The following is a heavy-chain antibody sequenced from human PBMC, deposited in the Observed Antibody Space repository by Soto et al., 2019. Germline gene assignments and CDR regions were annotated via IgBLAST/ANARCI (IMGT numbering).Heavy chain of an antibody. CDR1: GFTFSSYA. CDR3: AKEYFYGMDV. Sequence: GGFLRLSCAASGFTFSSYAMSWVRQAPGKGVEWVSAISGSGGSTYYAESVKGRFIISRDNSKNTLYLQMNSLRAQDTAVYYCAKEYFYGMDVWGQGTTVTVSS. CDR2: ISGSGGST. V-gene: IGHV3-23*01. J-gene: IGHJ6*02.